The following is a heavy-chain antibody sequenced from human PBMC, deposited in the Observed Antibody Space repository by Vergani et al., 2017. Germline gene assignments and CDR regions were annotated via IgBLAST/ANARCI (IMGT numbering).Heavy chain of an antibody. D-gene: IGHD2-2*01. CDR2: INHSGST. Sequence: QVQLQQWGAGLLKPSETLSLTCAVYGGSFSGYYWSWIRQPPGKGLEWIGEINHSGSTNYNPSLKSRVTISVDTSKNQFSLKLSSVTAADTAVYYCARGRYCSSTSCSPKTYRGYYYYMDVWGKGP. CDR1: GGSFSGYY. J-gene: IGHJ6*03. CDR3: ARGRYCSSTSCSPKTYRGYYYYMDV. V-gene: IGHV4-34*01.